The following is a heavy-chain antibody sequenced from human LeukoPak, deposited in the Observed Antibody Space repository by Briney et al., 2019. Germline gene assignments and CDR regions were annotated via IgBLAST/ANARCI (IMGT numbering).Heavy chain of an antibody. D-gene: IGHD3-22*01. CDR3: LGNYYDSSGYFKYYFDY. Sequence: GSLRLSCAASGFTFSDYYMSWIRQAPGKGLEWVSYISSSGSTIYYAGSVKGRFTISRDNAKDSLYLQMNSLRAEDTAVYYCLGNYYDSSGYFKYYFDYWGQGTLVTVSS. J-gene: IGHJ4*02. CDR1: GFTFSDYY. CDR2: ISSSGSTI. V-gene: IGHV3-11*01.